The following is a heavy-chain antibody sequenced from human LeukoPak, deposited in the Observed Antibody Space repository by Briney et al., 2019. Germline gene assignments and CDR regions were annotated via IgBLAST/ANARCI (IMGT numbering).Heavy chain of an antibody. CDR1: GFNFIDNS. CDR2: ISSSKTYI. J-gene: IGHJ4*02. Sequence: GGSLRLSCAGSGFNFIDNSMHWVRQAPGRGLEWVSSISSSKTYIYYRDSVKGRFTISRDNAKNSLFLQINSLRVEDTAVYFCARGYCSGTSCYMFDSWGQGTRVIVSS. D-gene: IGHD2-2*01. CDR3: ARGYCSGTSCYMFDS. V-gene: IGHV3-21*01.